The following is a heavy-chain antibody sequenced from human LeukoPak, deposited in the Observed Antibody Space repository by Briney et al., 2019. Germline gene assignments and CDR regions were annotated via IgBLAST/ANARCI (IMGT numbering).Heavy chain of an antibody. D-gene: IGHD3-10*01. Sequence: NPSETLSLTCSVSDGSISSYYWSWIRQPPVKRLEWIGYIHSSGSTHYNPSLKSRVTTSLDTSKNQFSLKLSSVTAADTAVYYCPRLAVTMLRGGWWFDPWGQGTLVTVSS. CDR3: PRLAVTMLRGGWWFDP. J-gene: IGHJ5*02. CDR1: DGSISSYY. CDR2: IHSSGST. V-gene: IGHV4-4*09.